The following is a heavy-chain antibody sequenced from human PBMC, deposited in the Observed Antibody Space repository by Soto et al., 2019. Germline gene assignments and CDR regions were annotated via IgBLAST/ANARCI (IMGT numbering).Heavy chain of an antibody. J-gene: IGHJ3*01. Sequence: ASVKVSCKASGYTFTGYYMHWVRQAPGQGLEWMGIINPNGGSTSYAQKFQGRVTMTRDTSTSTVYMELSSLRSEDTAVYYCARDDPGSFWFGWGQGTMVTVSS. D-gene: IGHD1-26*01. V-gene: IGHV1-46*01. CDR2: INPNGGST. CDR3: ARDDPGSFWFG. CDR1: GYTFTGYY.